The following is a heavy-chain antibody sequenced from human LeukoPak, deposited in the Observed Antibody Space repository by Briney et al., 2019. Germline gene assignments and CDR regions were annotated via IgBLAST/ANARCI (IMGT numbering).Heavy chain of an antibody. CDR1: GFTFGNYA. D-gene: IGHD5-12*01. V-gene: IGHV3-23*01. CDR2: VSGSGTTT. CDR3: TKQYSGYEMFDY. J-gene: IGHJ4*02. Sequence: PGGSLRLSCAASGFTFGNYAMSWVRQAPGKGLEWVSGVSGSGTTTYYADSVKGRFTISRDNSKNTLFLQMNSLRADDTAVYYCTKQYSGYEMFDYWGQGTLVTVSS.